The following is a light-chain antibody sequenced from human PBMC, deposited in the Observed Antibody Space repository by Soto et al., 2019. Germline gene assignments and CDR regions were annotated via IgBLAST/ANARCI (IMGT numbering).Light chain of an antibody. CDR1: SSDIGAYND. Sequence: QSVLTQPASVSGSPGQSITISCTGSSSDIGAYNDVSWFQHYPGTAPKLIISEVSNRPSGVSNRFSGSSSGSAASLTISGLQTEDEADYFCFSCIRARTHVFGTGTKVTVL. CDR3: FSCIRARTHV. CDR2: EVS. J-gene: IGLJ1*01. V-gene: IGLV2-14*01.